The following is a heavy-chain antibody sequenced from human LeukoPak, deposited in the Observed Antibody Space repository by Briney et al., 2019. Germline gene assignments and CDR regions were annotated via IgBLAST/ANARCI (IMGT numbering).Heavy chain of an antibody. D-gene: IGHD4-11*01. CDR3: AKLRGGLYSSRDAFDI. Sequence: ASVKVSCKASGYTFSSNGISWVRQGPGQGLEWMAWISPYNGDTKYAPEFQGRVTVTTDTSTSTAYMELRSLRSDDTALYYCAKLRGGLYSSRDAFDIWGQGTMVTVSS. J-gene: IGHJ3*02. CDR1: GYTFSSNG. V-gene: IGHV1-18*04. CDR2: ISPYNGDT.